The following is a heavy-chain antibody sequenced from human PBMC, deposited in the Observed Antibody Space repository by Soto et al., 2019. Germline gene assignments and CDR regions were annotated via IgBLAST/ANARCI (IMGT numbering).Heavy chain of an antibody. CDR1: GFTFTSSA. D-gene: IGHD3-22*01. CDR2: IVVGSGNT. CDR3: AADYYYDSSGYVARDEL. J-gene: IGHJ4*02. Sequence: GASVKVSCKASGFTFTSSAVQWVRQARGQRLEWIGWIVVGSGNTNYAQKFQERVTITRDMSTSTAYMELSSLRSEDTAVYYCAADYYYDSSGYVARDELWGQGTLVTVSS. V-gene: IGHV1-58*01.